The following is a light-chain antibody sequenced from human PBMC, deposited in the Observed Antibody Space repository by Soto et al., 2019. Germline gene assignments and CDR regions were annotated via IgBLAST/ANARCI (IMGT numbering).Light chain of an antibody. CDR2: EVR. J-gene: IGLJ3*02. CDR3: SSYTTGSTRV. CDR1: SSDVGGYNY. Sequence: QSALTQPASVSGSPGQSITISCTGSSSDVGGYNYVSWYQQYPGKAPTLIIYEVRNRPSGVTHRFSGSRSANTASLTISGLRAEDEADYDCSSYTTGSTRVFGGGTKLTVL. V-gene: IGLV2-14*03.